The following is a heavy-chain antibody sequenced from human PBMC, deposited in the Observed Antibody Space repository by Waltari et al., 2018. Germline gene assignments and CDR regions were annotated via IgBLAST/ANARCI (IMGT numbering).Heavy chain of an antibody. CDR3: ATDHYRQSGYDT. J-gene: IGHJ5*02. CDR2: YFPEDGET. D-gene: IGHD5-12*01. V-gene: IGHV1-24*01. CDR1: GYTLTESP. Sequence: QVQLVQSGAEVKKPGASVKVSCKVSGYTLTESPMHWVRQAPGKGLEWLGGYFPEDGETIDAQSFQGRVAMTEDTSADTAYMELSSLTSEDTAVYYCATDHYRQSGYDTWGQGTLVTVSS.